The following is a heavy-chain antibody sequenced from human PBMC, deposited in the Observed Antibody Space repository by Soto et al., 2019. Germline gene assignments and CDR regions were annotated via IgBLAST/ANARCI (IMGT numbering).Heavy chain of an antibody. CDR3: ARSYSSGWYGNWFDP. V-gene: IGHV1-18*04. CDR2: ISAYNGNT. CDR1: GYTFTSYG. D-gene: IGHD6-19*01. J-gene: IGHJ5*02. Sequence: QVQLVQSGAEVKKPGASVKVSCKASGYTFTSYGISWVRQAPGQGLEWMGWISAYNGNTNEAQKLQGRVTMTTDTSTSTANMELRRLRSDDTAVYYCARSYSSGWYGNWFDPWGQGTLVTVSS.